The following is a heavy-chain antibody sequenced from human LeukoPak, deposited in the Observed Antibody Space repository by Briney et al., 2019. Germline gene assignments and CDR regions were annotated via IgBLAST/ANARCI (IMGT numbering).Heavy chain of an antibody. J-gene: IGHJ4*02. V-gene: IGHV4-59*01. Sequence: SETLSLTCSVSGDSIRSSYWSWIRQPPGKGLEWIGYVYHTGSSYYNPSLKSRATTSIDISKNQFSLQLTSMTAADTAVYYCAGYGSESYYKAFDFWGQGILVTVSS. CDR1: GDSIRSSY. CDR3: AGYGSESYYKAFDF. CDR2: VYHTGSS. D-gene: IGHD3-10*01.